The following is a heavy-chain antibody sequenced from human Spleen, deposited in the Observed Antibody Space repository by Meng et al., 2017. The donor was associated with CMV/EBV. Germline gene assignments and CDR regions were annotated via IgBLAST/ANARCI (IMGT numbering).Heavy chain of an antibody. J-gene: IGHJ4*02. D-gene: IGHD2-15*01. V-gene: IGHV4-39*01. Sequence: GGPPRSSSYFWGWIRQPPGKGLEWIGSIYYSGRTYYNPSLKSRVTISVDTSKNQFSLKLSSVTAADTAVYYCARGYCSGGSCYPFDYWGQGTLVTVSS. CDR3: ARGYCSGGSCYPFDY. CDR2: IYYSGRT. CDR1: GGPPRSSSYF.